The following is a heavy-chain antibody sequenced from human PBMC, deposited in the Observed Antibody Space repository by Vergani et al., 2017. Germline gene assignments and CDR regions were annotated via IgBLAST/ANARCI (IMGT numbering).Heavy chain of an antibody. V-gene: IGHV5-51*01. CDR2: IYPGDSDT. D-gene: IGHD3-10*01. J-gene: IGHJ4*02. CDR3: AGQSVGGWGSRPLYYFDY. Sequence: EVQLVQSGAEVKKPGESLKISCKGSGYSFTSYWIGWVRQMPGKGLEWMGIIYPGDSDTRYSPSFQGQVTISADKSISTADLQWSSLKASDTARYYCAGQSVGGWGSRPLYYFDYWGQGTLVTVSS. CDR1: GYSFTSYW.